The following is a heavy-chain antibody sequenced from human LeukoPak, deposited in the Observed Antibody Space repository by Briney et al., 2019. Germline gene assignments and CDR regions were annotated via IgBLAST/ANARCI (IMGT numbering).Heavy chain of an antibody. V-gene: IGHV4-59*01. CDR1: GGAISPYY. CDR3: ARVRDRSSYFYDLDY. D-gene: IGHD3-22*01. CDR2: IHYSGST. J-gene: IGHJ4*02. Sequence: SETLSLTCTVSGGAISPYYWSWIRQPPGKGLEWIGCIHYSGSTNYNPSLKSRVTISVDTSKNQFSLKLSSVTAADTAVYYCARVRDRSSYFYDLDYWGQGTLVTVSS.